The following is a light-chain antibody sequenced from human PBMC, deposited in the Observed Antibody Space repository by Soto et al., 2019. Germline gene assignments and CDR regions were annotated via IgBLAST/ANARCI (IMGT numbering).Light chain of an antibody. CDR2: EVS. CDR1: SSDVGAYNY. V-gene: IGLV2-14*01. Sequence: QSALTQPASVSGSPGQSIAISCTGTSSDVGAYNYVSWYQQHPGNAPKLIIHEVSNRPSGVSDRFSGSKSGNTASLTISGLQADDEADYYCSSPTTYNPRVFGTGTKLTVL. CDR3: SSPTTYNPRV. J-gene: IGLJ1*01.